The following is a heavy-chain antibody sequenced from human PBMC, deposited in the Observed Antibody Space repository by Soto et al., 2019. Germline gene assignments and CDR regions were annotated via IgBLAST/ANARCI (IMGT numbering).Heavy chain of an antibody. CDR2: INSDGNTT. CDR3: ASTWSGYYYFDS. Sequence: EVQLVESGGGLVQPGGSLRLSCAASGFTFSSYWMHWVRQVPGKGLVWVTHINSDGNTTTYADSVKGRFTISRDNAKNTLYLQMNSLRAEDTAVYYCASTWSGYYYFDSWGQGTLVTVSS. CDR1: GFTFSSYW. V-gene: IGHV3-74*01. D-gene: IGHD3-3*01. J-gene: IGHJ4*02.